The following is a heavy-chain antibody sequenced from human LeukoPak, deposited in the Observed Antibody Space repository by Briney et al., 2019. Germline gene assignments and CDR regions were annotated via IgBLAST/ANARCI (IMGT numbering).Heavy chain of an antibody. Sequence: SETLSLTCTVSGGSISSYYWSWIRQPPGKGLEWIGYIYYSGSTNYNPSLKSRVTISVDTSKNQFSQKLSSVTAADTAVYYCARVDPDSSSTLEVFDYWGQGTLVTVSS. J-gene: IGHJ4*02. CDR2: IYYSGST. V-gene: IGHV4-59*01. CDR1: GGSISSYY. CDR3: ARVDPDSSSTLEVFDY. D-gene: IGHD6-6*01.